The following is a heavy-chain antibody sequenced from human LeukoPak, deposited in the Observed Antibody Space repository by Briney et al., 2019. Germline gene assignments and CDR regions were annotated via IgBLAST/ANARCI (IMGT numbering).Heavy chain of an antibody. CDR1: GYTFTSYA. D-gene: IGHD3-3*01. J-gene: IGHJ5*02. CDR3: ARATDFWSGYYFDP. V-gene: IGHV1-3*01. Sequence: ASVKVSCKASGYTFTSYAVHWVRQAPGQRLEWMGWINAGNGNTKYSQKFQGRVTITRDTSASTAYMELSSLRSEDTAVYYCARATDFWSGYYFDPWGQGTLVTVSS. CDR2: INAGNGNT.